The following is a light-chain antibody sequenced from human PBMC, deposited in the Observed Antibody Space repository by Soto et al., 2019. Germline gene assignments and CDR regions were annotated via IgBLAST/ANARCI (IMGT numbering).Light chain of an antibody. J-gene: IGKJ2*01. V-gene: IGKV3-20*01. CDR1: QSVSSSY. CDR3: QQYGSSTPYT. Sequence: EIVLTQSPGTLSLSPGERATLSCRASQSVSSSYLAWYQQQPGQDARILIYGYSSRATGIPDRFSGSGSGTDFTLSISRLETEDFAVYYCQQYGSSTPYTFGQVTKQEIK. CDR2: GYS.